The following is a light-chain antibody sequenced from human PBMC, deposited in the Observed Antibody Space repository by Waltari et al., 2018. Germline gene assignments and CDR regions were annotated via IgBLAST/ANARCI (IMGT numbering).Light chain of an antibody. CDR2: GAS. J-gene: IGKJ2*01. V-gene: IGKV3-15*01. CDR1: QSISRN. Sequence: EILMTQSPPTLSVSPGERATLSCSASQSISRNLAWYQQKPGQAPRLLIYGASTRSTGIPARFSGSGSVTECTLTISSLQSEDVAVYYCQQYNNWRTFGQGTKLEIK. CDR3: QQYNNWRT.